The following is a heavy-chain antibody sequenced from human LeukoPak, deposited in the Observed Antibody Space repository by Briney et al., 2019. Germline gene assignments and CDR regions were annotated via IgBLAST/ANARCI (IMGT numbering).Heavy chain of an antibody. D-gene: IGHD2-2*01. V-gene: IGHV4-39*01. J-gene: IGHJ4*02. CDR3: ARQLGYCSSTSCYADKVDY. CDR2: IYYSGST. Sequence: RSSETLSLTCTVSGGSISSSRYYWGWIRQPPGKGLEWIGSIYYSGSTYYNPSLKSRVTISVDTSKNQFSLKLSSVTAADTAVYYCARQLGYCSSTSCYADKVDYWGQGTLVTVSS. CDR1: GGSISSSRYY.